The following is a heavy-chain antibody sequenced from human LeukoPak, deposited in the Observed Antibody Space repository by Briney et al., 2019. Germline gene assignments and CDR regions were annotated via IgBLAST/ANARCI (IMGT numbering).Heavy chain of an antibody. V-gene: IGHV4-59*01. CDR2: IYYSGST. D-gene: IGHD5-12*01. CDR3: ARDFSGGYDAFDI. CDR1: GGSISSYY. Sequence: PSETLSLTCTVSGGSISSYYWSWIRQPPGKGLEWIGYIYYSGSTNYNPSLKSRVTISVDTSKNQFSLKLSSVTAADTAVYYCARDFSGGYDAFDIWGQGTMVTVSS. J-gene: IGHJ3*02.